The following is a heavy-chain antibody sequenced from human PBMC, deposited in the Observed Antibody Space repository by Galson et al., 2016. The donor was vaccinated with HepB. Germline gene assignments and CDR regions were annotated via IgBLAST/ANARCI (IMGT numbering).Heavy chain of an antibody. Sequence: SLRLSCAASGFSIGRDWMSWVRQAPGKGLEWVAIIKEDDSEIYYVDSVRGRFTISRDNAKNSLYLQMDGLRVDDTAVYYCVEARGFLHGNWGQGTRVTGSS. CDR1: GFSIGRDW. D-gene: IGHD5-12*01. CDR3: VEARGFLHGN. CDR2: IKEDDSEI. J-gene: IGHJ4*02. V-gene: IGHV3-7*03.